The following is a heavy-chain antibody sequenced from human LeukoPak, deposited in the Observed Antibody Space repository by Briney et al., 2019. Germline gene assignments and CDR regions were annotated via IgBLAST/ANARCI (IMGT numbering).Heavy chain of an antibody. Sequence: SETLSLTCAVYGCSFSGYYWSWIRQPPGKGLEWSGEINHSGSTNYNPSLKRRVTISVDTSKHQFSLKLSSVTAADTAVYYCARGSDYYYYGMDVWGQGTTVTVSS. CDR3: ARGSDYYYYGMDV. CDR1: GCSFSGYY. CDR2: INHSGST. J-gene: IGHJ6*02. V-gene: IGHV4-34*01.